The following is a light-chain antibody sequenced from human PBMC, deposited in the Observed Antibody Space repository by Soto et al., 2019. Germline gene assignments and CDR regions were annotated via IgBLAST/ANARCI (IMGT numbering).Light chain of an antibody. J-gene: IGKJ5*01. CDR2: YAA. Sequence: DIVLTQSPATLSLSPGARATLSCRASQSINRYLAWYQQKPRQAPRLLLYYAANRAAGIPARFSGSGSGTDFTLTISSLEPEDFAVYYCQQRSNWPPITFGQGTRLEIK. CDR1: QSINRY. CDR3: QQRSNWPPIT. V-gene: IGKV3-11*01.